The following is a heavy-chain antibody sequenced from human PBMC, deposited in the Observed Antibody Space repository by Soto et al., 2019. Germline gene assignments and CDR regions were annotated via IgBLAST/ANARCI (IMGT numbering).Heavy chain of an antibody. J-gene: IGHJ4*02. CDR1: GFTFSSYS. V-gene: IGHV3-21*01. CDR3: ARDSGYSSGCYVGPLDY. CDR2: ISSSSSYI. Sequence: GGSLRLSCAASGFTFSSYSMNWVRQAPGKGLEWVSSISSSSSYIYYADSVKGRFTISRDNAKNSLYLQMNSLRAEDTAVYYCARDSGYSSGCYVGPLDYWGQGTLVTV. D-gene: IGHD6-19*01.